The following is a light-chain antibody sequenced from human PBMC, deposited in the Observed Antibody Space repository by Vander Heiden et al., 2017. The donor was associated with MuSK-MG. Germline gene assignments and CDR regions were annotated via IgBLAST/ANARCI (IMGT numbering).Light chain of an antibody. Sequence: EIVLTQSPGTLSLSPGERGTLSCRASQSVSNNYLAWYQQKPGQAPRLLIYDASSRATGIPDRFSGSGSGTDFTLTISRLEPEDFAVYYCHQYGTSPRTFGQGTKVDIK. CDR3: HQYGTSPRT. CDR2: DAS. J-gene: IGKJ1*01. V-gene: IGKV3-20*01. CDR1: QSVSNNY.